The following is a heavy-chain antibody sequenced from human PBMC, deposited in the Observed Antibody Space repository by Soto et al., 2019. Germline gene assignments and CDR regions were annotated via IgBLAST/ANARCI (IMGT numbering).Heavy chain of an antibody. CDR3: ARDTSIFGVVYYFDY. Sequence: ASVKVSCKASGYTFTSYYMQWVRQAPGQGLEWMGIINPSGGSTSYAQKFQGRVTMTRDTSTSTVYMELSSLRSEDTAVYYCARDTSIFGVVYYFDYWGQGTLVTVSS. CDR1: GYTFTSYY. D-gene: IGHD3-3*01. CDR2: INPSGGST. V-gene: IGHV1-46*01. J-gene: IGHJ4*02.